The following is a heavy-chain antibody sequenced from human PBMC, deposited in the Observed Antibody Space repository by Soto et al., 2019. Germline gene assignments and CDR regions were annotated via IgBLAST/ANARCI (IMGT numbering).Heavy chain of an antibody. J-gene: IGHJ4*02. D-gene: IGHD2-15*01. Sequence: QVQLVQSGAEVKKPGASVKVYCKASGYTFTNYDINWVRQATGQGLEWMGWMNPNSGNTGYAQKFQGRVTMTRNTPINTAYMELSSLRSEATAVYYCTRAWDYGGNGWGYFDYWGQGTLVTVSS. V-gene: IGHV1-8*01. CDR2: MNPNSGNT. CDR3: TRAWDYGGNGWGYFDY. CDR1: GYTFTNYD.